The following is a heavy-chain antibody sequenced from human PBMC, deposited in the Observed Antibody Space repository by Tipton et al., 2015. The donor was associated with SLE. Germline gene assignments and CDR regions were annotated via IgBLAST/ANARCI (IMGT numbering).Heavy chain of an antibody. CDR3: ARRGWVDAFDI. Sequence: TLSLTCTVSGGSISSGGYYWSWIRQHPGKGLEWIGYIYYSGSTYYNPSLKSRVTISVDTSKNQFSLKLSSVTAADTAVYYCARRGWVDAFDIWGQGTMVIVSS. CDR2: IYYSGST. J-gene: IGHJ3*02. CDR1: GGSISSGGYY. D-gene: IGHD6-19*01. V-gene: IGHV4-31*03.